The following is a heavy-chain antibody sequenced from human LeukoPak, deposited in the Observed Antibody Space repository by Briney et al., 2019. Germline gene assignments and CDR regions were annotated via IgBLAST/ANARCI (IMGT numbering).Heavy chain of an antibody. V-gene: IGHV4-59*01. Sequence: SETLSLTCTVSGGSISSNYWSWIRQPPGKGLEWIGYIYSSGSTNYNPSLKSRVTISADTSKNQVSLKLSSVTAADTAVYYCARGGRDGYNAPLSDYWGQGTLVTVSS. CDR1: GGSISSNY. CDR2: IYSSGST. D-gene: IGHD5-24*01. CDR3: ARGGRDGYNAPLSDY. J-gene: IGHJ4*02.